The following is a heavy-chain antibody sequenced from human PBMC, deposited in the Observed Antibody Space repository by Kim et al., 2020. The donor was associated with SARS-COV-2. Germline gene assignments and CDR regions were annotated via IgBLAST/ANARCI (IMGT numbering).Heavy chain of an antibody. V-gene: IGHV3-23*01. CDR3: AKLPFGGSYSPCAY. Sequence: GGSLRLSCAASGFTFSSYAMSWVRQAPGKGLEWVSAISGSGGSTYYADSVKGRFTISRDNSKNTLYLQMNSLRAEDTAVYYCAKLPFGGSYSPCAYWGQGTLVTVSS. CDR1: GFTFSSYA. D-gene: IGHD1-26*01. CDR2: ISGSGGST. J-gene: IGHJ4*02.